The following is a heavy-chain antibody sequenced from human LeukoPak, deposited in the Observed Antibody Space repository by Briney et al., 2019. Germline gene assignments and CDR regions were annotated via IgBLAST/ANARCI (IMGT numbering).Heavy chain of an antibody. CDR3: AREHSGLEGYPDC. CDR1: GGSINSYY. V-gene: IGHV4-4*07. Sequence: SETLSLTCTISGGSINSYYWSWIRQPAGKGLEWIRRIYASGNTNFNPSLESRVIMSVDTSKNQFSLKLSSVTAADTAVYYCAREHSGLEGYPDCWGQGTLVTVSS. D-gene: IGHD6-25*01. CDR2: IYASGNT. J-gene: IGHJ4*02.